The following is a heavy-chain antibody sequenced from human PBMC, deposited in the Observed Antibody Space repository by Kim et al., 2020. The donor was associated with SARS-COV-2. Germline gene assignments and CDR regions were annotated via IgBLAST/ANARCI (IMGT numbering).Heavy chain of an antibody. J-gene: IGHJ6*02. V-gene: IGHV4-59*01. CDR3: ARLGAARLGKYYYYYYGMDV. Sequence: RVTISVDTSKNQFSLKLSSVTAADTAVYYCARLGAARLGKYYYYYYGMDVWGQGTTVTVSS. D-gene: IGHD6-6*01.